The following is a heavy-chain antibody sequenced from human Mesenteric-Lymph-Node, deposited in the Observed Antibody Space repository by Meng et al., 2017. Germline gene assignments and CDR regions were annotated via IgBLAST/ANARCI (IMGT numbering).Heavy chain of an antibody. V-gene: IGHV4-4*02. CDR1: GGSISISTW. CDR2: IYHSGGT. Sequence: QGRLTEWGPGLGGPYQTLSLTCTVPGGSISISTWWSWVRQPPGKGLEWIGEIYHSGGTNYNPSLRGRVTISLDKSKNQFSLTLRSVTAADTAVYYCARDPYATGWAGWGQGTLVTVSS. D-gene: IGHD6-19*01. CDR3: ARDPYATGWAG. J-gene: IGHJ4*02.